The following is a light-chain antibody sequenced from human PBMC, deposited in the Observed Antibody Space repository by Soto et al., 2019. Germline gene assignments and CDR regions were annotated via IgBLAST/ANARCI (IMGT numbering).Light chain of an antibody. CDR1: QSVNSK. V-gene: IGKV3-15*01. J-gene: IGKJ2*01. Sequence: EIVMTQSPATLSVSPGERATLSCRASQSVNSKLAWYQQKPGQAPRLLIYDTSTRATGIPARFSGSGSGTGFTLTISSLQSEDFAVYYCQQYNNWYTFGQGTKLEIK. CDR3: QQYNNWYT. CDR2: DTS.